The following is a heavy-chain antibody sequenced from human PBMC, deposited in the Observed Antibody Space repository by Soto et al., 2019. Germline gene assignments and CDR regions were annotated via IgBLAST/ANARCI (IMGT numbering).Heavy chain of an antibody. CDR3: ARLWGEIGTAVDH. D-gene: IGHD1-1*01. V-gene: IGHV1-46*01. Sequence: QGQLVQSGAEVKKPGASVKVSCKASGYTFTTYYIHWMRQAPGQGLEWMGMFNPYTGGTRYADKFQGRVTMTGDTSTSTGYMELSRLRSDDTAVYYCARLWGEIGTAVDHWGQGTLVTVSS. CDR1: GYTFTTYY. J-gene: IGHJ5*02. CDR2: FNPYTGGT.